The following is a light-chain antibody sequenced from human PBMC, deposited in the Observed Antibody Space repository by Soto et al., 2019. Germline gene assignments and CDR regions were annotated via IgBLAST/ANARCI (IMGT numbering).Light chain of an antibody. CDR1: PSVLYSSNNKNY. V-gene: IGKV4-1*01. CDR2: WAS. Sequence: DIVMTQSPDSLAVSLGERATINCKSSPSVLYSSNNKNYLAWYQQKPGQPPKLLIYWASTRESGVPDRFSGSGSGTDFTLTISSLQAEDVADYYCQQYYSTPWTFGQGTKVEIK. J-gene: IGKJ1*01. CDR3: QQYYSTPWT.